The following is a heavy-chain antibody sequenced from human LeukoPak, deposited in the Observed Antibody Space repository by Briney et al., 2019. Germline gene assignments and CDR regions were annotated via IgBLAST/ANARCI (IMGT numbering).Heavy chain of an antibody. Sequence: PGGSLRLSCAASGFTFSSYAMSWVRQAPGKGLEWVSAISGSGGSTYYADSVKGRFTISRDNSKNTLYLQMNSLRAEDTAVYYCAKGHVLLWFGELPPLDYWGQGTLVTVSS. V-gene: IGHV3-23*01. CDR2: ISGSGGST. J-gene: IGHJ4*02. CDR3: AKGHVLLWFGELPPLDY. CDR1: GFTFSSYA. D-gene: IGHD3-10*01.